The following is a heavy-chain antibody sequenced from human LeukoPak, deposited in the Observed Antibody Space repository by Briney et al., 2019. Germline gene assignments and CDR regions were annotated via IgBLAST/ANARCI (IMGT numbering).Heavy chain of an antibody. Sequence: SETLSLTCTVSGGSISSGDYYWSWIRQPPGKGLEWIGYIYYSGSTYYNPSLKSRVTISVDTSKNQFSLKLSSVTAADTAVYYCASVDVVPAAYDAFDIWGQGTMVTVSS. CDR3: ASVDVVPAAYDAFDI. CDR2: IYYSGST. J-gene: IGHJ3*02. D-gene: IGHD2-2*01. V-gene: IGHV4-30-4*08. CDR1: GGSISSGDYY.